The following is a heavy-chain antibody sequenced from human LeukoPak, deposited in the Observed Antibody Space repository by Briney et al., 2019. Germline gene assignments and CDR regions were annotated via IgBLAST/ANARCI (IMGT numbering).Heavy chain of an antibody. CDR1: GYTFTGYY. D-gene: IGHD6-19*01. J-gene: IGHJ6*02. CDR3: ARSGVYSSGRMTPYYYYGMDV. Sequence: ASVKVSCKASGYTFTGYYMHWVRQAPGQGLEWMGIINPSGGSTSYAQKFQGRVTMTRDTSTSTVYMELSSLRSEDTAVYYCARSGVYSSGRMTPYYYYGMDVWGQGTTVTVSS. V-gene: IGHV1-46*01. CDR2: INPSGGST.